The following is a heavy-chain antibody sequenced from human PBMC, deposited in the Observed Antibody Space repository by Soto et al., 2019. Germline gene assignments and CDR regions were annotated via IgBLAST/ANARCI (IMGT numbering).Heavy chain of an antibody. J-gene: IGHJ4*02. D-gene: IGHD3-10*01. CDR1: GFTFSSYA. Sequence: GGSLRLSCAASGFTFSSYAMHWVRQAPGKGLEWVAVISYDGSNKYYADSVKGRFTISRDNSKNTLYLQMNSLRAEDTAVYYCASGEYYFDYWGKGTLVTVSS. CDR2: ISYDGSNK. CDR3: ASGEYYFDY. V-gene: IGHV3-30-3*01.